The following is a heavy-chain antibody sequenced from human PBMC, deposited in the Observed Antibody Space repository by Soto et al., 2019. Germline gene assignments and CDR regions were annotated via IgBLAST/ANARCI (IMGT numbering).Heavy chain of an antibody. CDR3: ARDVTYCSNGVCPYFYYGMDV. D-gene: IGHD2-8*01. V-gene: IGHV3-30-3*01. CDR1: EFTFSNYP. Sequence: PGGSLRLSCAASEFTFSNYPMHWVRQAPGKGLEWVAVISNDGSKKYYADSVKGRFTISRDNPKNTLYLQMNSLRAEDTAVFYCARDVTYCSNGVCPYFYYGMDVWGKGTPLTASS. CDR2: ISNDGSKK. J-gene: IGHJ6*04.